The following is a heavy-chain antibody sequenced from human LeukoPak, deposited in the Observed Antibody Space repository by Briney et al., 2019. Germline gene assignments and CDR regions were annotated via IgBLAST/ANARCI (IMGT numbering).Heavy chain of an antibody. D-gene: IGHD6-6*01. Sequence: SETLSLTCTVSGGSISNYYWNWIRQTPGRGLEWIGYIFYTGSTSYNPSLKSRVTISVDASKSQISLNLTSVTAADTAVHFCAREGTSSSSSPIDHWGQGTLVTVSS. J-gene: IGHJ4*02. CDR1: GGSISNYY. CDR2: IFYTGST. CDR3: AREGTSSSSSPIDH. V-gene: IGHV4-59*01.